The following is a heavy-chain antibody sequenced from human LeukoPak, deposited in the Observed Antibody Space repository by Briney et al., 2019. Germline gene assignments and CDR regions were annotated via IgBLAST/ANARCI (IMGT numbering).Heavy chain of an antibody. V-gene: IGHV3-7*05. CDR2: IQQSGTEK. CDR1: GFTLSSYW. J-gene: IGHJ4*02. CDR3: TRGSGRYGY. Sequence: PGGALRLSCAASGFTLSSYWMSWVRQAPGKGLEWVANIQQSGTEKNYVDSVKGRFTISRDNAKNSVYLQMNSLRAEDTAVYYCTRGSGRYGYWGQGALVTVSS. D-gene: IGHD6-19*01.